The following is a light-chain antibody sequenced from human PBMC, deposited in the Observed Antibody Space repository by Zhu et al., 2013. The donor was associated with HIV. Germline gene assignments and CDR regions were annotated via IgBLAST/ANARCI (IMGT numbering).Light chain of an antibody. CDR2: GAS. CDR3: QQRSNWPQLS. Sequence: EIVMTQSPATLSVSPGERVTLSCRASQSVSSNVAWYQQKAGQAPRLLIYGASTRATGIPARFSGSGSGTEFTLIISSLEPEDFAVYYCQQRSNWPQLSFGGGTKVEFK. CDR1: QSVSSN. J-gene: IGKJ4*01. V-gene: IGKV3-15*01.